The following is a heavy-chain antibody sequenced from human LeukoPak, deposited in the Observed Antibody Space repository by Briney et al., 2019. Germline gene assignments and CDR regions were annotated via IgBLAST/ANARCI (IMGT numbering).Heavy chain of an antibody. CDR1: GYTFTGYY. CDR3: AREERFLEWLSRYYYYDMGV. V-gene: IGHV1-2*02. D-gene: IGHD3-3*01. J-gene: IGHJ6*03. Sequence: ASLKLSCKPSGYTFTGYYMHWVREAPGQGLEWMGWINPNSGGTTYAQKFQGRVTMTRDTSISTAYMELSMLTSDDTAVYYCAREERFLEWLSRYYYYDMGVWGKGTTVTVSS. CDR2: INPNSGGT.